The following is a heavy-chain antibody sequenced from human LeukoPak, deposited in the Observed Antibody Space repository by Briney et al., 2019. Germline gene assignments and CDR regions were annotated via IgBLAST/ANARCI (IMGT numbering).Heavy chain of an antibody. CDR2: ISYDGSNK. V-gene: IGHV3-30*18. CDR3: AKDVIVVVPAANWFDP. J-gene: IGHJ5*02. CDR1: GFTFSSYG. D-gene: IGHD2-2*01. Sequence: GGSLRLSCAASGFTFSSYGMHWVRQAPGKGLEWVAVISYDGSNKYHADSVKGRFTISRDNSKNTLYLQMNSLRAEDTAVYYCAKDVIVVVPAANWFDPWGQGTLVTVSS.